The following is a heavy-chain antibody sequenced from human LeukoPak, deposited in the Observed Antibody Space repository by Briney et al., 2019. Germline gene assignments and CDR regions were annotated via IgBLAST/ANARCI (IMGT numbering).Heavy chain of an antibody. V-gene: IGHV3-66*01. CDR2: IYSGGST. CDR3: SMYYNILTGQYGMDV. CDR1: GFTVSSNY. Sequence: TGGSLRLSCAASGFTVSSNYMNWVRQAPGRGLEWVSVIYSGGSTYYADSVKGRFTISRDNSMNTLYLQMNSLRAEDKAVYYCSMYYNILTGQYGMDVWGQGTTVTVSS. D-gene: IGHD3-9*01. J-gene: IGHJ6*02.